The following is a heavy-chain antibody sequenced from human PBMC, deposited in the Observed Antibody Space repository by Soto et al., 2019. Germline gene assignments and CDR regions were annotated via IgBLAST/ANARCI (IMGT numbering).Heavy chain of an antibody. CDR1: GFTSTDYW. CDR2: LNTDGSIT. Sequence: EVQLVESGGGLVHSGGSLRLSCAASGFTSTDYWMHWVRQAPGKGLMWVSRLNTDGSITTYADAVKGRFTISRDNAKNTVYLQMNRLTADDTAVYYCARVPPSWGSSFDHWGQGTLVTVSS. CDR3: ARVPPSWGSSFDH. D-gene: IGHD3-16*01. V-gene: IGHV3-74*03. J-gene: IGHJ5*02.